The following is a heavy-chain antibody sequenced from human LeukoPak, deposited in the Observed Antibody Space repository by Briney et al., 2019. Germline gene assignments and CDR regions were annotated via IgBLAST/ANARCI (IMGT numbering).Heavy chain of an antibody. D-gene: IGHD1-1*01. Sequence: GGSLRLSCVASGFTFSHYWMSWVRQAPGKGLEWVATIKPDGSYNDYVDSVKGRFTISRDNAKNSLYLQMSSLRAEDTAVYYCANEMNWSFGYWGQGTLVTVSS. J-gene: IGHJ4*02. CDR1: GFTFSHYW. V-gene: IGHV3-7*02. CDR3: ANEMNWSFGY. CDR2: IKPDGSYN.